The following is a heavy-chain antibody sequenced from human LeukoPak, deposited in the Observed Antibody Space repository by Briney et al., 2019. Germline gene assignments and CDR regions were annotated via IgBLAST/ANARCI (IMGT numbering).Heavy chain of an antibody. CDR2: IIPIFGTA. V-gene: IGHV1-69*05. CDR3: ARDQTVVTPLDY. D-gene: IGHD4-23*01. J-gene: IGHJ4*02. Sequence: SVKVSCKASGGTFSSYAISWVRQAPGQGLEWMGGIIPIFGTANYAQKLQGRVTMTTDTSTSTAYMELRSLRSDDTAVYYCARDQTVVTPLDYWGQGTLVTVSS. CDR1: GGTFSSYA.